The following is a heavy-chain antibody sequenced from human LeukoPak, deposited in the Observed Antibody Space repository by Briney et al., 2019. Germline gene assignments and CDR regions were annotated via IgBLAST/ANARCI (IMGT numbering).Heavy chain of an antibody. Sequence: SQTLSLTCTVSGGSISSGSYYWSWIRQPAGKGLEWIGRIYTSGSTNYNPSLQSRVTISVDTSKNQFSLKLSSVTAADTAVYYCAREVGYDSSGYYRFPIDYWGQGTLVTVSS. CDR3: AREVGYDSSGYYRFPIDY. D-gene: IGHD3-22*01. CDR1: GGSISSGSYY. CDR2: IYTSGST. V-gene: IGHV4-61*02. J-gene: IGHJ4*02.